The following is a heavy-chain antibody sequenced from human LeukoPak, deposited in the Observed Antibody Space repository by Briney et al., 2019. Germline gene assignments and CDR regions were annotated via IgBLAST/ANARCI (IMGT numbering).Heavy chain of an antibody. CDR1: GGSISSYY. CDR2: IYTTGST. J-gene: IGHJ6*03. Sequence: SETLSLTCTGSGGSISSYYWSWIRQPAGKGLEWIGRIYTTGSTNYNPSLKSRVTMSVDTSKNQFSLKLSSVTAADTAVYYCARVTGTTLYYYMDVWGKGTTVTVSS. V-gene: IGHV4-4*07. D-gene: IGHD1-7*01. CDR3: ARVTGTTLYYYMDV.